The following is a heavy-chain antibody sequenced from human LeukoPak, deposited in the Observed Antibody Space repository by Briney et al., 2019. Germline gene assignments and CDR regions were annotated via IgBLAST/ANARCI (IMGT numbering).Heavy chain of an antibody. CDR2: ILFDGSNK. D-gene: IGHD2-15*01. Sequence: GGSLRLSCAAPGFTFSSSGIHWVRQAPGKGLEWGAIILFDGSNKYSADSVKGRLTIPRNNSKDTLYLQINSLRAEDRAVYYCARGCSGGSCYVSDYWGQGTLVTVSS. CDR3: ARGCSGGSCYVSDY. V-gene: IGHV3-33*01. CDR1: GFTFSSSG. J-gene: IGHJ4*02.